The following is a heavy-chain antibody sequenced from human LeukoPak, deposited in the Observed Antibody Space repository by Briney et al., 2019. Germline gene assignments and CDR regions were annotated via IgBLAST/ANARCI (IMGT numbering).Heavy chain of an antibody. CDR2: IYNGRNT. Sequence: SETLSPTCSASGASTSSRYWSWIRQSPGRTLEWIGHIYNGRNTKYNPSLTSRVTISADTSKNQFSLSLTSVTAADTAIYYCAQTTGWPGFDFWGPGALVTVSS. CDR1: GASTSSRY. J-gene: IGHJ4*02. D-gene: IGHD6-19*01. CDR3: AQTTGWPGFDF. V-gene: IGHV4-59*08.